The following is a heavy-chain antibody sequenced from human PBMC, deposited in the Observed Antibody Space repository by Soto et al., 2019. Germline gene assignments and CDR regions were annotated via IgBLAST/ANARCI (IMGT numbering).Heavy chain of an antibody. CDR3: ARDTSNYYDSSGYPQP. V-gene: IGHV3-33*01. J-gene: IGHJ5*02. Sequence: QVQLVESGGGVVQPGRSLRLSCAASGFTFSSYGMHWVRQAPGKGLEWVAVIWYDGSNKYYADSVKGRFTISRDNSKNTLYLQMNSLRAEDTAVYYCARDTSNYYDSSGYPQPGGQGTLVTVSS. D-gene: IGHD3-22*01. CDR1: GFTFSSYG. CDR2: IWYDGSNK.